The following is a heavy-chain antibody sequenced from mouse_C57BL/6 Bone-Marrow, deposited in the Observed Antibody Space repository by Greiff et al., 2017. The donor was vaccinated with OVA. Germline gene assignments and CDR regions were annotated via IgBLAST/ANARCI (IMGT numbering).Heavy chain of an antibody. CDR2: ISSGSSTI. D-gene: IGHD2-4*01. J-gene: IGHJ4*01. CDR3: ARGYYDYDVGAMDY. V-gene: IGHV5-17*01. CDR1: GFTFSDYG. Sequence: EVMLVESGGGLVKPGGSLKLSCAASGFTFSDYGMHWVRQAPEKGLEWVAYISSGSSTIYYADTVKGRFTISRDNAKNTLFLQMTSLRSEDTAMYYCARGYYDYDVGAMDYWGQGTSVTVSS.